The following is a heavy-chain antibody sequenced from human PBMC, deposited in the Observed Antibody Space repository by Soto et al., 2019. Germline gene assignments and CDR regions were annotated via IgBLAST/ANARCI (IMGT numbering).Heavy chain of an antibody. D-gene: IGHD6-13*01. CDR2: FDPEDGET. CDR3: ATSKYSSSWNPDY. J-gene: IGHJ4*02. V-gene: IGHV1-24*01. Sequence: ASVKVSCKVSGYTLTELSMHWVRQAPGKGLEWMGGFDPEDGETIYALKFQGRVTMTEDTSTDTAYMELSSLRSEDTAVYYCATSKYSSSWNPDYWGQGTLVTVSS. CDR1: GYTLTELS.